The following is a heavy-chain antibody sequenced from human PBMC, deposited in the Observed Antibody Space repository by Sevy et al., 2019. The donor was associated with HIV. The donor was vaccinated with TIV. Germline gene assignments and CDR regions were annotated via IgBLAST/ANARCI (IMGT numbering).Heavy chain of an antibody. CDR3: AREGCTLPHDY. CDR2: FCFVGSTI. Sequence: GGSLRLSCAASGFTFSIYTMSWVRQAPGKGLEWVSTFCFVGSTIHYADSVKGRFTISRDNSKNTLYLQMNSLRADDTAVYFCAREGCTLPHDYWGQGTLVTVSS. J-gene: IGHJ4*02. CDR1: GFTFSIYT. D-gene: IGHD2-8*01. V-gene: IGHV3-23*01.